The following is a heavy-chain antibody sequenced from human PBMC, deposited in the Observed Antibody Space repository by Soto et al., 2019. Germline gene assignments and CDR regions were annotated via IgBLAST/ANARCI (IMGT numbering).Heavy chain of an antibody. CDR1: GGSFSGYY. J-gene: IGHJ4*02. Sequence: QVQLQQWGAGLLKPSETLSLTCAVYGGSFSGYYWTWIRQPPGTGLEWIGEINHCGSTNYNPSIKSRVPISVDTSTNQFSLKLTSVTAADTAVYYCARDKITGLFDYWGQGTLVTVSS. CDR2: INHCGST. CDR3: ARDKITGLFDY. D-gene: IGHD2-8*02. V-gene: IGHV4-34*01.